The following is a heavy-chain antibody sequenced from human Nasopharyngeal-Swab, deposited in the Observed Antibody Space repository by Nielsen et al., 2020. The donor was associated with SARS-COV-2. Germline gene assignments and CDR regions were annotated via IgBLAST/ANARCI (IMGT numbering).Heavy chain of an antibody. D-gene: IGHD1-26*01. CDR1: GFTFSGST. CDR2: IRSKADNYAT. V-gene: IGHV3-73*01. CDR3: ARVNPVSGSYYDAFDI. Sequence: GGSLRISCAASGFTFSGSTMHWVRQASGKGLEWVGRIRSKADNYATAYAASVKGRFIISRDDSKNTAYLQMNSLKTEDTAVYYCARVNPVSGSYYDAFDIWGQGTMVTVSS. J-gene: IGHJ3*02.